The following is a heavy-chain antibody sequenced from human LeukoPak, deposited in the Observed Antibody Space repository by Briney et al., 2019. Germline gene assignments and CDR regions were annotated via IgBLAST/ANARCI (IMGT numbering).Heavy chain of an antibody. CDR3: ARELITVTSFDAFDI. CDR2: IIPIFGTA. D-gene: IGHD4-17*01. V-gene: IGHV1-69*13. CDR1: GGTFSSYA. J-gene: IGHJ3*02. Sequence: SVKVSCKASGGTFSSYAISWVRQAPGQGLEWMGGIIPIFGTANYAQKFQGRVTITADESTSTAYMELSSLRSEDTAVYYCARELITVTSFDAFDIWGHGTMATVSS.